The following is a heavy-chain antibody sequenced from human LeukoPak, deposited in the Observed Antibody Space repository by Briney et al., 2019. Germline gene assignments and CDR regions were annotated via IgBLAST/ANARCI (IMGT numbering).Heavy chain of an antibody. Sequence: PSETLSLTCTVSGDSISSSSYYWGWIRQPPGKGLEWIGSVHHSGSTYYTPSLKSRVTISVDTSKNQLSLKLSSVTAADTAVYQCARLYYYGSGSYLSGFDIWGQGTMATVSS. CDR3: ARLYYYGSGSYLSGFDI. CDR2: VHHSGST. J-gene: IGHJ3*02. D-gene: IGHD3-10*01. CDR1: GDSISSSSYY. V-gene: IGHV4-39*01.